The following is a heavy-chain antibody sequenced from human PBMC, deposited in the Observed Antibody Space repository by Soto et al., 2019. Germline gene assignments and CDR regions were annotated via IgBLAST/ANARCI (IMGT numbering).Heavy chain of an antibody. D-gene: IGHD3-22*01. J-gene: IGHJ3*02. CDR2: ISAYNGNT. CDR1: GYTFTSYG. V-gene: IGHV1-18*01. CDR3: ARDTTYDSSGYSDAFDI. Sequence: GASVKVSCKASGYTFTSYGISWVRQAPGQGLEWMGWISAYNGNTNYAQKLQGRVTMTTDTSTSTAYMELRSLRSDDTAVYYCARDTTYDSSGYSDAFDIWGQGTMVTVSS.